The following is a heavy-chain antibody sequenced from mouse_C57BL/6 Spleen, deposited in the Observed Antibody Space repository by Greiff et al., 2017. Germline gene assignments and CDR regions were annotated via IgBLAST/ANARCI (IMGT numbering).Heavy chain of an antibody. V-gene: IGHV5-9-1*02. J-gene: IGHJ1*03. CDR3: TKGVYGNYWYFDV. CDR1: GFTFSSYA. CDR2: ISSGGDYI. D-gene: IGHD2-1*01. Sequence: EVQLVESGEGLVKPGGSLKLSCAASGFTFSSYAMSWVRQTPEKRLEWVAYISSGGDYIYYADTVKGRFTISRDNARHTLYLQMSSLKSEDTAMYYCTKGVYGNYWYFDVWGTGTTVTVSS.